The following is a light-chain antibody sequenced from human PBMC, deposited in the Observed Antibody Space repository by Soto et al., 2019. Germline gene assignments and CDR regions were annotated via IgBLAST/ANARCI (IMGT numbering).Light chain of an antibody. Sequence: DIQMTQSPSTLSASVGDRVTITCRASQSINVWLAWYQQKPGRAPKLLIYQASTLESGVPSRFSGSGSGTEFTLTISSLQPDDFATYYCQQYNVYWTFGQGTKVEIK. V-gene: IGKV1-5*03. J-gene: IGKJ1*01. CDR3: QQYNVYWT. CDR1: QSINVW. CDR2: QAS.